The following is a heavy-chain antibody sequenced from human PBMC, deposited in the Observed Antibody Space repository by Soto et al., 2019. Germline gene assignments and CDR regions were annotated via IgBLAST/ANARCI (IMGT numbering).Heavy chain of an antibody. D-gene: IGHD2-21*02. Sequence: ASVKVSCKASGYTFTSYGISWARQAPGQGLEWMGWISAYNGNTKYSQKFQGRVTITRDTSASTAYMELSSLRSEDTAVYYCARSIVVVTALDYWGQGTRVTVSS. CDR3: ARSIVVVTALDY. J-gene: IGHJ4*02. CDR2: ISAYNGNT. V-gene: IGHV1-18*01. CDR1: GYTFTSYG.